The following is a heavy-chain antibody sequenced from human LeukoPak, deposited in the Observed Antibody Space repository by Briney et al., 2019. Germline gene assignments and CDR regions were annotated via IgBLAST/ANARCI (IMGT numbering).Heavy chain of an antibody. D-gene: IGHD2-21*02. J-gene: IGHJ5*02. Sequence: GGSLRLSCAASGFTFSSYAMSWVRQAPGKGLEWVSAISGSGGSTYYADSVKGRFTISRDNSKNTLYLQMNSLRAEDTAVYYCAKDGHIVVVTAILNWFDPWGQGTLVAVSS. CDR3: AKDGHIVVVTAILNWFDP. V-gene: IGHV3-23*01. CDR2: ISGSGGST. CDR1: GFTFSSYA.